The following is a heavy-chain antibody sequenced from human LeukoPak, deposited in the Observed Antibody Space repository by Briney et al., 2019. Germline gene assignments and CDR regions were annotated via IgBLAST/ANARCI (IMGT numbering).Heavy chain of an antibody. CDR1: GGTFSSYA. J-gene: IGHJ4*02. Sequence: ASVKVSCKASGGTFSSYAISWVRQAPGQGLEWMGRIIPILGIANYAQKFQGRVTITADKSTSTAYMELSSLRSEDTAVYYCARGPYYYDSSGYYAYWGQGTLVTVSS. D-gene: IGHD3-22*01. CDR3: ARGPYYYDSSGYYAY. V-gene: IGHV1-69*04. CDR2: IIPILGIA.